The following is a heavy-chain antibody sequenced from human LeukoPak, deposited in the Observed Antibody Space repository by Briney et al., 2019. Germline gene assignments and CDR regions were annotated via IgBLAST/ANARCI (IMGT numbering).Heavy chain of an antibody. CDR1: GFTFRTYA. CDR3: ARDRGYCSSTSCHGYPEYGMDV. D-gene: IGHD2-2*01. CDR2: ISFDGSDK. J-gene: IGHJ6*02. V-gene: IGHV3-30*04. Sequence: GGSLRLSCAASGFTFRTYAMHWVRQAPGKGLEWVAVISFDGSDKYYADSVKGRFTISRDNSKNTLYLQMNSLRAEDTAVYYRARDRGYCSSTSCHGYPEYGMDVWGQGTTVTVSS.